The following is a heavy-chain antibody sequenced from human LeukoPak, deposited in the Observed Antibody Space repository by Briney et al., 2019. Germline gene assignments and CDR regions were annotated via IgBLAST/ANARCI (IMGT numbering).Heavy chain of an antibody. CDR3: ARADRRITIFGVAPENWFDP. Sequence: SETLSLTCTVSGGSISSGDYYWSWIRQPPGKGLEWIGYLYYSGSTYYNPSLKSRVTISVDTSKNQFSLKLSSVTAADTAVYYCARADRRITIFGVAPENWFDPWGQGTLVTVSS. D-gene: IGHD3-3*01. CDR2: LYYSGST. V-gene: IGHV4-30-4*08. CDR1: GGSISSGDYY. J-gene: IGHJ5*02.